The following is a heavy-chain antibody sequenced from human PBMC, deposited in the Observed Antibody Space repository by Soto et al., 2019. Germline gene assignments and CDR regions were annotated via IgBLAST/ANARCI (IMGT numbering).Heavy chain of an antibody. D-gene: IGHD3-9*01. Sequence: SETLSLTCTVSGGSISSYYWSWIRQPPGKGLEWIGYIYYSGSTNYNPSLKSRVTISVGTSKNQFSLKLSSVTAADTAVYYWARSPPGYYDILTGNLRWFDPWGQGTLVTVSS. J-gene: IGHJ5*02. CDR1: GGSISSYY. V-gene: IGHV4-59*01. CDR2: IYYSGST. CDR3: ARSPPGYYDILTGNLRWFDP.